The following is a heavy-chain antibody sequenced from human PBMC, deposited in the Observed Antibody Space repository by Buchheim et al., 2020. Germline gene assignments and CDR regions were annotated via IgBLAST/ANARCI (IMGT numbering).Heavy chain of an antibody. CDR2: ISSSSSYI. J-gene: IGHJ6*02. V-gene: IGHV3-21*01. Sequence: EVQLVESGGGLVKPGGSLRLSCAASGFTFSSYSMNWVRQAPGKGLEWVSSISSSSSYIYYADSVKGRFTISRDNAKNSLYLQMNSLRAEDTAVYHCARGPYDFWSGYFPYYYYGMDVWGQGTT. CDR1: GFTFSSYS. CDR3: ARGPYDFWSGYFPYYYYGMDV. D-gene: IGHD3-3*01.